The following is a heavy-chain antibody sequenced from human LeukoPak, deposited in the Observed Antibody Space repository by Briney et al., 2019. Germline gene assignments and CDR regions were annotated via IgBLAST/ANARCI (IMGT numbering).Heavy chain of an antibody. Sequence: GGSLRLSCAASGFTFNNYWMHWVRQAPGKGLVWVSRISKDGSTTNYADSVKGRFTISRDNAKNTLYLQMNSLTAEDTALYYCARGASSGYRVDYWGQGTLVTVSS. CDR3: ARGASSGYRVDY. D-gene: IGHD5-18*01. J-gene: IGHJ4*02. CDR2: ISKDGSTT. V-gene: IGHV3-74*01. CDR1: GFTFNNYW.